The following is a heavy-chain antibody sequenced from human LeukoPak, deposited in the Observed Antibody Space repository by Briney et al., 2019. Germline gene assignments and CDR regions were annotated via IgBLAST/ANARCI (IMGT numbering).Heavy chain of an antibody. CDR3: ARGRKSRRHGPNGGMDV. Sequence: SETLSLTCAVYGGSFSGYYWSWIRQPPGKGLEWLGEINHSGSTNYNPSLKSRVTISVDTSKNQFSLKLSSVTAADTAVYYCARGRKSRRHGPNGGMDVWGKGTTVTVSS. J-gene: IGHJ6*03. D-gene: IGHD1-1*01. V-gene: IGHV4-34*01. CDR2: INHSGST. CDR1: GGSFSGYY.